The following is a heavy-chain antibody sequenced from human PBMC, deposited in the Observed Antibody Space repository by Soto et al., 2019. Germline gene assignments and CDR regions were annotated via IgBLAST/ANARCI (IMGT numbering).Heavy chain of an antibody. D-gene: IGHD1-1*01. V-gene: IGHV3-33*01. J-gene: IGHJ5*01. CDR3: LRGDNWNDDASDS. Sequence: PGGSLRLSCAAYGFMFSNHGMHWFRQAPGKGLEWVAVIWSDGNNRYYADSVKGRFTISRDNSKNTLYLQMNSLRAEDTAVYYFLRGDNWNDDASDSWGQGTLVTVS. CDR1: GFMFSNHG. CDR2: IWSDGNNR.